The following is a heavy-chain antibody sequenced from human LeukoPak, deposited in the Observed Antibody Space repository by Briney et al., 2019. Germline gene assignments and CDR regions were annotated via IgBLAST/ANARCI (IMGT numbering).Heavy chain of an antibody. CDR3: ARVLYDSSGYYYNYYYYYYMDV. J-gene: IGHJ6*03. V-gene: IGHV4-34*01. Sequence: SETLSLTCAVYGGSFSGYYWSWIRQPPGKGLEWIGEINHSGSTNYNPSLKSRVTISVDTSKNQFSLKLSSVTAADTAVYYCARVLYDSSGYYYNYYYYYYMDVWGKGTTVTVSS. D-gene: IGHD3-22*01. CDR1: GGSFSGYY. CDR2: INHSGST.